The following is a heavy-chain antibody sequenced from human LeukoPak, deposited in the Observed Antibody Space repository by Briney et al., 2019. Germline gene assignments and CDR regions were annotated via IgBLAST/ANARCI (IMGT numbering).Heavy chain of an antibody. CDR1: GGSISSYY. Sequence: PSETLSLTCTVSGGSISSYYRSWIRQAPGKGLEWIGYISYSGSTNYNPSLKSRVTISVDTSKNQFSLNLSSVTAADTAVYYCARDPAHCSSTRCSSPYWYFDLWGRGTLVIVSS. V-gene: IGHV4-59*01. J-gene: IGHJ2*01. CDR2: ISYSGST. D-gene: IGHD2-2*01. CDR3: ARDPAHCSSTRCSSPYWYFDL.